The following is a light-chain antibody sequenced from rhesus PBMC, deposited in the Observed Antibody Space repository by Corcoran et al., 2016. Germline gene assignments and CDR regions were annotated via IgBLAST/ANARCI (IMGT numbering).Light chain of an antibody. CDR2: GEA. Sequence: EIVMTQSPATLSLSPGERATLSCRASQSVSSNVAWSQQKPEQAPRLLNYGEASRATGIPESFSGSGSVTDFTLTISSLDPEDFAVYYCQQYSYWWTFGQGTKVEIK. CDR3: QQYSYWWT. J-gene: IGKJ1*01. V-gene: IGKV3S9*01. CDR1: QSVSSN.